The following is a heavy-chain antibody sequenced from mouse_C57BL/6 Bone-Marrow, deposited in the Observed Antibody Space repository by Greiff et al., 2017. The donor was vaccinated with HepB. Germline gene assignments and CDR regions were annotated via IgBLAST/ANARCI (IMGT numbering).Heavy chain of an antibody. Sequence: QVQLQQPGAELVRPGTSVKLSCKASGYTFTSYWMHWVKQRPGQGLEWIGVIDPSDSYTNYNQKFKGKATLTVDTSSSTAYMQLSSLTSEDSAVYYCARSPSSTFAYWGQGTTLTVSS. CDR1: GYTFTSYW. V-gene: IGHV1-59*01. CDR3: ARSPSSTFAY. J-gene: IGHJ2*01. CDR2: IDPSDSYT.